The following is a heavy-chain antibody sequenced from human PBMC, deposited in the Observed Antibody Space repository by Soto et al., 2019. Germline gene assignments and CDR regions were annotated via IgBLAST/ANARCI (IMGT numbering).Heavy chain of an antibody. V-gene: IGHV3-64*01. CDR3: ARGLGFTFNWFDP. Sequence: GGSLRLSCAASGFTFSSYAMHWVRQAPGKGLEYVSAISSNGGSTYYANSVKGRFTISRDNSKNTLYLQMGSLRAEDMAVYYCARGLGFTFNWFDPWGQGTLVTVSS. D-gene: IGHD2-2*03. CDR1: GFTFSSYA. J-gene: IGHJ5*02. CDR2: ISSNGGST.